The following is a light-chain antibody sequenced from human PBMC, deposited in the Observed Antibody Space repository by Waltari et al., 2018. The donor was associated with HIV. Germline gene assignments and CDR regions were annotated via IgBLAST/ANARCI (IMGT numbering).Light chain of an antibody. V-gene: IGLV2-8*01. Sequence: QSALTQPPSASGSPGQSVTISCSGTSSDVGDYDFVSWYQQHPGKVPKLILYEANKRPSGVPDRFSGSKSGHTASLTVSGLQADDEADYYCSSYAGSNNVVFGGGTKLTVL. CDR1: SSDVGDYDF. J-gene: IGLJ2*01. CDR2: EAN. CDR3: SSYAGSNNVV.